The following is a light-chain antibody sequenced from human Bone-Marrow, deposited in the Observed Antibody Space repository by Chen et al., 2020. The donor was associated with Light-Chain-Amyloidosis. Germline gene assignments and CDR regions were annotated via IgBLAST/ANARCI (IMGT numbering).Light chain of an antibody. CDR1: DLPTKY. Sequence: SYELTQPPSVSGSPGQTARITCSGDDLPTKYAYWYQQKPGAAPVLVIHRDTERPSGISERFSGSSSGTTATLTISGVQAEDEADYHGQSADSSGTYEVIFGGGTKLTVL. V-gene: IGLV3-25*03. CDR3: QSADSSGTYEVI. J-gene: IGLJ2*01. CDR2: RDT.